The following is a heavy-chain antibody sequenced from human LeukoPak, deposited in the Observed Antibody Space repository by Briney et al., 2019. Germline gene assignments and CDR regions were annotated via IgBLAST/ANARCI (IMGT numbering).Heavy chain of an antibody. Sequence: PGGSLRLSCAASAFSFSNYAMHWVRQAPAEGPAWVAVISHDHNHKYYADSVKGRLTISRDNPKNTLYLQINSLRLDDTAVFYCARERGGTNFGMDVWGQGTSVTVSS. V-gene: IGHV3-30-3*01. CDR3: ARERGGTNFGMDV. CDR1: AFSFSNYA. CDR2: ISHDHNHK. D-gene: IGHD2-15*01. J-gene: IGHJ6*02.